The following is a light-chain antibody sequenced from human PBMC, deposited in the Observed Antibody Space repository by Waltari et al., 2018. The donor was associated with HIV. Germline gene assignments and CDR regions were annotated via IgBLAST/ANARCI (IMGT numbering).Light chain of an antibody. V-gene: IGLV2-14*02. Sequence: QSALTQPASVSGSPGQSITISCTGMSTDIGSYDLVSWYQQHPGKAPKLMIYEVTKRPSGVSNRFSGSKSGNTASLTISGLQAEDEADYYCSSYTSSSTLGVFGGGTKLTVL. CDR3: SSYTSSSTLGV. CDR2: EVT. CDR1: STDIGSYDL. J-gene: IGLJ2*01.